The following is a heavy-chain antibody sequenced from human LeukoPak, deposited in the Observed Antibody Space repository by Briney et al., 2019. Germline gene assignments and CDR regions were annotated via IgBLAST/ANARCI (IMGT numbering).Heavy chain of an antibody. Sequence: GESLKISCKGSGYSFTSYWIGWVRQMPGKGLEWVGIVYPGDSDTRYSPSFQGQVTISADKSISTAYLQWSSLKASDTAMYYCARVVVPTYYYYYMDVWGKGTTVTVSS. CDR2: VYPGDSDT. D-gene: IGHD2-2*01. CDR3: ARVVVPTYYYYYMDV. CDR1: GYSFTSYW. V-gene: IGHV5-51*01. J-gene: IGHJ6*03.